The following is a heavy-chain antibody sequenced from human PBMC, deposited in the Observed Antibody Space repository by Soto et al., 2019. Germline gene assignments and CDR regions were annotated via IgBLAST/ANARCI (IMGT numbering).Heavy chain of an antibody. Sequence: GGSLRLSCAASGFTFSSYAMSWARQAPGKGLEWVSAISGSGGSTYYADSVKGRFTISRDNSKNTLYLQMNSLRAEDTAVYYCANGIVGATDGYFDYWGQGTLVTVSS. CDR2: ISGSGGST. CDR1: GFTFSSYA. V-gene: IGHV3-23*01. J-gene: IGHJ4*02. CDR3: ANGIVGATDGYFDY. D-gene: IGHD1-26*01.